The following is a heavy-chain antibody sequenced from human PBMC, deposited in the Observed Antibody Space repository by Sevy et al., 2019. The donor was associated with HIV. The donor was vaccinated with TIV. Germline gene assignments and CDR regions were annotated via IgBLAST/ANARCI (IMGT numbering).Heavy chain of an antibody. CDR1: GFTFSSIA. J-gene: IGHJ4*02. CDR3: AKKMGEGSGMAFLVDY. Sequence: EGSLRLSCAASGFTFSSIAMGWVRQAPGKGLDWISVISGTGDYTYYADSVKGRFTISRDNSKNTLFLQMNSLRAEDTAIFYCAKKMGEGSGMAFLVDYWGQGTLVTVSS. CDR2: ISGTGDYT. D-gene: IGHD5-18*01. V-gene: IGHV3-23*01.